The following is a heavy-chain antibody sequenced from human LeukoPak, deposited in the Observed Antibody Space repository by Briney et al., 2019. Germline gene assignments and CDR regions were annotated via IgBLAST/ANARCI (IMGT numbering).Heavy chain of an antibody. D-gene: IGHD3-10*01. V-gene: IGHV4-39*07. Sequence: PSETLSLTCTVSGGSISSSSYYWGWIRQPPGKGLEWIGSIYYSGSTYYNPSLKSRVTISVDTSKNQFSLKLSSVTAADTAVYYCARLTILWFGEGYNWFDPWGQGTLVTVSS. CDR2: IYYSGST. CDR1: GGSISSSSYY. CDR3: ARLTILWFGEGYNWFDP. J-gene: IGHJ5*02.